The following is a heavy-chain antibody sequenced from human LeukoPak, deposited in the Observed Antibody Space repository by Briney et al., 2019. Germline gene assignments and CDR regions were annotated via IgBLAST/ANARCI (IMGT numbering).Heavy chain of an antibody. Sequence: GGSLRLSCAASGFTFSTYEMSWVRQAPGKGLEWVSYIPSSGSTIYYVDSVKGRFTISRDNAKNSLYLQMNSLRVEDTAVYYCAREATGATGYFDYWGQGTLVTVSS. J-gene: IGHJ4*02. CDR3: AREATGATGYFDY. CDR2: IPSSGSTI. D-gene: IGHD1-26*01. V-gene: IGHV3-48*03. CDR1: GFTFSTYE.